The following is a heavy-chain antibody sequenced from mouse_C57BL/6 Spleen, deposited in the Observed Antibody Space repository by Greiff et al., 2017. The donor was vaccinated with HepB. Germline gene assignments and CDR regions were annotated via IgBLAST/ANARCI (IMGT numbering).Heavy chain of an antibody. V-gene: IGHV1-50*01. D-gene: IGHD1-1*01. CDR3: ARKRLYCGRSPWFAY. J-gene: IGHJ3*01. CDR1: GYTFTSYW. Sequence: QVQLQQPGAELVKPGASVKLSCKASGYTFTSYWMQWVKQRPGQGLEWIGEIDPSDSYTNYNQKFKGKATLTVDTSSSTAYMQLSSLTSGDSAVYYCARKRLYCGRSPWFAYWGKGTLVTVSA. CDR2: IDPSDSYT.